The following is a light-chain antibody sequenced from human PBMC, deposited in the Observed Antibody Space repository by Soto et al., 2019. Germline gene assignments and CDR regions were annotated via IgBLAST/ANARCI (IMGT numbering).Light chain of an antibody. CDR3: SSYTSSGTTLVM. CDR2: EVS. Sequence: QSALTQPASVSGSPGQSITISCTGTSSDVGTYKFVSWYQHHPGKAPKVIIYEVSNRPSGVSARFSGSKSGNTASLTVSGLQADDEADYYCSSYTSSGTTLVMFGGGTKLTVL. V-gene: IGLV2-14*01. CDR1: SSDVGTYKF. J-gene: IGLJ3*02.